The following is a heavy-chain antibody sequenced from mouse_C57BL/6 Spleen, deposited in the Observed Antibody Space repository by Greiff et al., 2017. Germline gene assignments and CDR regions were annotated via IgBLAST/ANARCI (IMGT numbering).Heavy chain of an antibody. Sequence: VQLQQPGAELVKPGASVKVSCKASGYTFTSYWMHWVKQRPGQGLEWIGRIHPSGSDTNYNQKFKGKATLTVDKSSSTAYLQLSSLTSEDSAVYYCARKEFEGYYVDYWGQGTTLTVSS. CDR1: GYTFTSYW. V-gene: IGHV1-74*01. CDR3: ARKEFEGYYVDY. J-gene: IGHJ2*01. CDR2: IHPSGSDT.